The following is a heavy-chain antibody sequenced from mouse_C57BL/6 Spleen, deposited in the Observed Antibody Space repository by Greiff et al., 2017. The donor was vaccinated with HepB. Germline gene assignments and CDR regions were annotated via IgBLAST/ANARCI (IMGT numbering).Heavy chain of an antibody. CDR3: ARPITTVVASDWYFDV. V-gene: IGHV1-64*01. CDR2: IHPNSGST. D-gene: IGHD1-1*01. J-gene: IGHJ1*03. CDR1: GYTFTSYW. Sequence: QVQLQQPGAELVKPGASVKLSCKASGYTFTSYWMHWVKQRPGQGLEWIGMIHPNSGSTNYNEKFKSKATLTVDKSSSTAYMQLSSLTSEDSAVYYCARPITTVVASDWYFDVWGTGTTVTVSS.